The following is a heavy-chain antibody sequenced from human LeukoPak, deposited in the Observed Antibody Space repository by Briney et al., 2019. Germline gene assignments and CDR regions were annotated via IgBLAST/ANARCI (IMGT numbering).Heavy chain of an antibody. D-gene: IGHD6-19*01. CDR1: GYSISSSYY. V-gene: IGHV4-39*01. J-gene: IGHJ3*02. CDR2: IYYSGST. CDR3: ARHESGSGWYTGGAFDI. Sequence: PSETLSLTCAVSGYSISSSYYWGWIRQPPGKGLEWIGSIYYSGSTYYNPSLKSRVTISVDTSKNQFSLKLSSVTAADTAVYYCARHESGSGWYTGGAFDIWGQGTMVTVSS.